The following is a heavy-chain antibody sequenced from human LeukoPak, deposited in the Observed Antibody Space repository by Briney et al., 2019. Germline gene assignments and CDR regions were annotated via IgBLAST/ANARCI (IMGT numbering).Heavy chain of an antibody. J-gene: IGHJ4*02. Sequence: GRSLRLSCAASGFVFSSYAMHWVRQAPGKGLEWVANIKEDGSEKYYVDSVKGRFTISRDSAKNSLYLQMNSLRVEDTAVYYCARDHNYGSDYWGQGTLVTVSS. V-gene: IGHV3-7*03. CDR3: ARDHNYGSDY. CDR1: GFVFSSYA. D-gene: IGHD5-18*01. CDR2: IKEDGSEK.